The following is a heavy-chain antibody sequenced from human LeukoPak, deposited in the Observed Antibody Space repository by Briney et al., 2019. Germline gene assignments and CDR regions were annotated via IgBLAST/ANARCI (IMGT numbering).Heavy chain of an antibody. D-gene: IGHD2-2*01. V-gene: IGHV4-59*08. CDR3: TRHDVVPVIGHGMVV. CDR1: GASIGTYY. Sequence: SETLSLTCTVSGASIGTYYRSWIRQPPGKGLEWIGYISPNGYTLYTPSLKSRVTISRDTSENHFSLILSSVTAADTAVYHCTRHDVVPVIGHGMVVWGQGTTVTVSS. J-gene: IGHJ6*02. CDR2: ISPNGYT.